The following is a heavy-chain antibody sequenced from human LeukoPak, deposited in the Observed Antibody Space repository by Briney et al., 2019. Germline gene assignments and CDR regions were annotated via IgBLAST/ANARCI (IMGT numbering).Heavy chain of an antibody. D-gene: IGHD3-10*01. CDR2: IDYSERS. Sequence: KTSETLSLTCTVSGGSISSSSYYWGWIRQPPGKGLEWIGSIDYSERSSHNPSLKSRVTISVDTSKNQFSLRLSSVTAADTAVYFCARDPDSQSPYGSGTGYFDYWGQGTLVTVSS. J-gene: IGHJ4*02. V-gene: IGHV4-39*02. CDR3: ARDPDSQSPYGSGTGYFDY. CDR1: GGSISSSSYY.